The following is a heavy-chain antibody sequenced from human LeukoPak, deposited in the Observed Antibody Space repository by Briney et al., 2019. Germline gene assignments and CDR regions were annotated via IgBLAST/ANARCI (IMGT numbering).Heavy chain of an antibody. J-gene: IGHJ4*02. CDR2: INHSGST. V-gene: IGHV4-34*01. Sequence: KTSETLSLTCAVYGGSFTGYYWGWIRQPPGKGLEWIGEINHSGSTNYNPSLKSRVTISVDTSKNQFSLKLSSVTAADTAVYYCAGSIAARLDYWGQGTLVTVSS. CDR3: AGSIAARLDY. D-gene: IGHD6-6*01. CDR1: GGSFTGYY.